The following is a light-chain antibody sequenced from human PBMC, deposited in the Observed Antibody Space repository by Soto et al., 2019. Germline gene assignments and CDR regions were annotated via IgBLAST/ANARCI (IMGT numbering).Light chain of an antibody. Sequence: DIVMTQSPDSLAVSLGERATINCKSSQSLFYSSNNKDYLAWYQQKPGQPPRLLIYSASTRESGVPEGFSGSGSGTDFTLYVSSLQAEDVAVYYFQQYFNTPLTFGQGTKVEIK. CDR2: SAS. J-gene: IGKJ1*01. V-gene: IGKV4-1*01. CDR1: QSLFYSSNNKDY. CDR3: QQYFNTPLT.